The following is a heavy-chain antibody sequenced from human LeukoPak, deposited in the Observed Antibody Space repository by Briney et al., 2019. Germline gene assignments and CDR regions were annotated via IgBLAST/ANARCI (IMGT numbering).Heavy chain of an antibody. V-gene: IGHV4-34*01. CDR3: AGVGDTTGTFEY. CDR1: GGSFSGYY. Sequence: SETLSLTCAVFGGSFSGYYWSWIRQPPGKGLEWIGEIHHNGSTNYNPSPKSRVTISVDTSKKKFSLKLSSVSAADTALYYCAGVGDTTGTFEYWGQGTLVTVSS. CDR2: IHHNGST. D-gene: IGHD1-26*01. J-gene: IGHJ4*02.